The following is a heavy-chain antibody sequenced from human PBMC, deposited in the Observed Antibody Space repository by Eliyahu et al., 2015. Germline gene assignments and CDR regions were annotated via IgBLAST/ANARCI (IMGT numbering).Heavy chain of an antibody. CDR2: IWYDGSNK. CDR3: ARVGFGGYSSSPTYFDY. CDR1: GFSFSSYG. Sequence: QVQLVESGGGVVQPGRSLRLSCXASGFSFSSYGMHWVRQAXGKGLEWVAVIWYDGSNKYYADSVKGRFTISRDNSKNTLYLQMNSLRADDTAVYYCARVGFGGYSSSPTYFDYWGQGTLVTVSS. V-gene: IGHV3-33*01. J-gene: IGHJ4*02. D-gene: IGHD6-6*01.